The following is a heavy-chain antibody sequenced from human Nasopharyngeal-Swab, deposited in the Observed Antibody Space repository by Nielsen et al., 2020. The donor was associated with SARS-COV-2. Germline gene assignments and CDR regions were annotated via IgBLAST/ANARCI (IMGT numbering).Heavy chain of an antibody. CDR1: GYTFTSYA. D-gene: IGHD2-15*01. CDR3: AREAVVVVGYWFDP. V-gene: IGHV1-3*01. CDR2: INAGNGNT. Sequence: ASVKVSCKASGYTFTSYAMHWVRQAPGQRLEWMGWINAGNGNTKYSQKFQGRVTITRDTSASTAYMELSSLRSEDTAVYYRAREAVVVVGYWFDPWGQGTLVTVSS. J-gene: IGHJ5*02.